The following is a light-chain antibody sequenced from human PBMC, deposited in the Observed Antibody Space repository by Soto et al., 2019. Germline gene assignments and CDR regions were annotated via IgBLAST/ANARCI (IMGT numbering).Light chain of an antibody. CDR3: QQYGSSRWT. CDR1: QSVSSSY. CDR2: GAS. V-gene: IGKV3-20*01. J-gene: IGKJ1*01. Sequence: EIVLTQSPGTLSLSPGERAPLSCRASQSVSSSYLAWSQQNPGQAPRLLIYGASSRATGIPDRFSGSGSGTDFTLTISRLEPEDFAVYYCQQYGSSRWTFGQGTKVDIK.